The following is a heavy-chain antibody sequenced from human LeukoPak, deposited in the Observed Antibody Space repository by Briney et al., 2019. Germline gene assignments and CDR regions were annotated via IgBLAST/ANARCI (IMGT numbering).Heavy chain of an antibody. V-gene: IGHV1-69*13. Sequence: GASVKVSCKASGGTFIGYAISWVRQAPGQGLEWMGGIIPIFGTANYAQKFQGRVTITADESTSTAYMELSSLRSEDTAVYYCARSPGRWEPGPWGQGTLVTVSS. D-gene: IGHD1-26*01. CDR2: IIPIFGTA. CDR1: GGTFIGYA. CDR3: ARSPGRWEPGP. J-gene: IGHJ5*02.